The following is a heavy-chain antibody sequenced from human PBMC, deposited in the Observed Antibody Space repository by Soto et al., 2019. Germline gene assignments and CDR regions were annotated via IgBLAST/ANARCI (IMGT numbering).Heavy chain of an antibody. D-gene: IGHD3-3*01. V-gene: IGHV4-34*01. Sequence: SETLSLTCAVYGGSFSGYYWSWIRQPPGKGLEWIGEINHSGSTNYNPSLKSRVTISVDTSKNQFSLKLSSVTAADTAVYYCASLRTRLIDFSSPFDPWGQGTLVTVSS. J-gene: IGHJ5*02. CDR3: ASLRTRLIDFSSPFDP. CDR2: INHSGST. CDR1: GGSFSGYY.